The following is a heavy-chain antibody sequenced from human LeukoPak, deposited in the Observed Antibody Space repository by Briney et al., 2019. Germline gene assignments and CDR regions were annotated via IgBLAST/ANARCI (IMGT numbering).Heavy chain of an antibody. CDR2: ISSSSSYI. D-gene: IGHD3-3*01. Sequence: GGSLRLSCAASGFTFSSYSMNWVRQAPGKGLEWVSSISSSSSYIYYADSVKGRFTISRDNAKNSLYLQMNSLRAEDTAVYYCARSTWEDFWDPNNDAFDIWGQGTMVTVSS. J-gene: IGHJ3*02. CDR3: ARSTWEDFWDPNNDAFDI. V-gene: IGHV3-21*01. CDR1: GFTFSSYS.